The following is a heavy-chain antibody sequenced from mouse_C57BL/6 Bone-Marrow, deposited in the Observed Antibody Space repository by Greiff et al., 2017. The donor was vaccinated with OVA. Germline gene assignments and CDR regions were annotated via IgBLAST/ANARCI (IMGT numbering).Heavy chain of an antibody. Sequence: QVQLKESGPGLVQPSQSLSITCTVSGFSLTSYGVHWVRQSPGKGLEWLGVIWSGGSTDYNAAFISRLSISKDNSKSQVFFKMNSLQADDTAIYYCARKGDWDGWYFDVWGTGTTVTVSS. J-gene: IGHJ1*03. CDR2: IWSGGST. CDR3: ARKGDWDGWYFDV. V-gene: IGHV2-2*01. CDR1: GFSLTSYG. D-gene: IGHD4-1*01.